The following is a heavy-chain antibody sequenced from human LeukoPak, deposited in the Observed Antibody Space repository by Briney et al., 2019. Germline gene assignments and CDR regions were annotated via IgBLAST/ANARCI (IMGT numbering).Heavy chain of an antibody. CDR2: IYYSGST. D-gene: IGHD6-19*01. Sequence: SETLSLTCTVSGGSVSSGSYYWSWIRQPPGKGLEWIGYIYYSGSTNYNPSLKSRVTISVDTSKNQFSLKLSSVTAADTAVYYCARGSRYSSGWYEDYWGQGTLVTVSS. V-gene: IGHV4-61*01. CDR1: GGSVSSGSYY. CDR3: ARGSRYSSGWYEDY. J-gene: IGHJ4*02.